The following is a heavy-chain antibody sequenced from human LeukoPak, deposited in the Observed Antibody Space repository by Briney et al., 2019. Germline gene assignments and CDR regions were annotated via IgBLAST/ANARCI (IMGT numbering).Heavy chain of an antibody. V-gene: IGHV3-43*02. D-gene: IGHD3-10*01. Sequence: GGSLRLSCAASGFTFDDYAMHWVRQAPGKGLEWVSLISGDGGATYYADSVKGRFTISRDNSENSLYLQMNSLRTEDTALYYCAKECYFGSGSPMDVWGQGTTVTVSS. J-gene: IGHJ6*02. CDR3: AKECYFGSGSPMDV. CDR1: GFTFDDYA. CDR2: ISGDGGAT.